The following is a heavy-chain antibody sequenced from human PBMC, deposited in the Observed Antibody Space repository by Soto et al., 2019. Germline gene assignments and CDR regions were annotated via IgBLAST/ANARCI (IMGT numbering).Heavy chain of an antibody. J-gene: IGHJ6*02. CDR1: GYTFTIYG. Sequence: ASVKVASEASGYTFTIYGISWVRQAPGQGLEWMGWISAYNGNTNYAQKLQGRVTMTTDTSTSTAYMELRSLRSDDTAVYYCARRHYDFWSGPFADGYGMDVWGQGTTVTVSS. D-gene: IGHD3-3*01. CDR2: ISAYNGNT. CDR3: ARRHYDFWSGPFADGYGMDV. V-gene: IGHV1-18*01.